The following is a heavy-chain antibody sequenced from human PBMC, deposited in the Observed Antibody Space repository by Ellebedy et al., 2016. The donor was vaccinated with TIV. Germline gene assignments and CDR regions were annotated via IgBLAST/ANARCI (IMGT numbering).Heavy chain of an antibody. V-gene: IGHV3-23*01. CDR1: GFTYSSYS. CDR3: ASGPPLR. D-gene: IGHD1-14*01. J-gene: IGHJ4*02. Sequence: GESLKISCAASGFTYSSYSMNWVRQAPGKGLEWVSAISGSGGSTYYADSVKGRFTISRDNSKNTLYLQMNSLRAEDTAVYYCASGPPLRWGQGTLVTVSS. CDR2: ISGSGGST.